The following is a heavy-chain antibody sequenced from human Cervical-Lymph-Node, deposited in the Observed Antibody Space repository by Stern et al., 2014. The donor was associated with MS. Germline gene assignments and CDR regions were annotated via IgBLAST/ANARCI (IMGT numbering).Heavy chain of an antibody. CDR1: GYNTTSYG. D-gene: IGHD6-13*01. V-gene: IGHV1-18*01. Sequence: QVQLVQSGGEVKKPGASVKVSCKASGYNTTSYGFTWVRQAPGQGLEWMGWISVYNGTPNYAQKFQGRVTMTTDTSTSTAYMEVRSLRSDDTAVYYCATFTSAAGPFNHWGQGTLVTVSS. CDR3: ATFTSAAGPFNH. CDR2: ISVYNGTP. J-gene: IGHJ4*02.